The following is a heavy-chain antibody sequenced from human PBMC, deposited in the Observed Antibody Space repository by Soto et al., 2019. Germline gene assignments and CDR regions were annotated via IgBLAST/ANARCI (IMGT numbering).Heavy chain of an antibody. J-gene: IGHJ6*03. CDR1: GYTFTSYA. D-gene: IGHD3-3*01. CDR3: ARGGITIFGVGYYYYYMDV. CDR2: INAGNGNT. Sequence: GASVTVSCKASGYTFTSYAMHWVRQAPGQRLEWMGWINAGNGNTKYSQKFQGRVTITRDTSASTAYMELSSLRSEDTAVYYCARGGITIFGVGYYYYYMDVWGKGTTVTVSS. V-gene: IGHV1-3*01.